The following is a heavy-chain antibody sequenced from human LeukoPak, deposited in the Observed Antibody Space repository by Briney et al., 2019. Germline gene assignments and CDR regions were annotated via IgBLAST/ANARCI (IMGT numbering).Heavy chain of an antibody. Sequence: ASVKVSCKASGGTFSSYTISWVRQAPGQALEWMGRIIPILGIANYAQKFQGRVTITADKSTSTAYMELSSLRSEDTAVYYCARVRDYSNSPALFDYWGQGTLVTVSS. D-gene: IGHD4-11*01. CDR3: ARVRDYSNSPALFDY. V-gene: IGHV1-69*02. CDR1: GGTFSSYT. CDR2: IIPILGIA. J-gene: IGHJ4*02.